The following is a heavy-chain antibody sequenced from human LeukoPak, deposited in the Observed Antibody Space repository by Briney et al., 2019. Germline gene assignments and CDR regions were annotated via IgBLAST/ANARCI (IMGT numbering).Heavy chain of an antibody. V-gene: IGHV3-48*03. Sequence: GGSLRLSCAASGFTFRNYEMNWVRQAPGKGLEWVSYISSSGSTIFYAASVKGRFTISRDNARNSVYPQMNSLSAEDTAVYYCAREESRGLDYWGQGTAVTVSP. CDR3: AREESRGLDY. CDR2: ISSSGSTI. CDR1: GFTFRNYE. J-gene: IGHJ4*02.